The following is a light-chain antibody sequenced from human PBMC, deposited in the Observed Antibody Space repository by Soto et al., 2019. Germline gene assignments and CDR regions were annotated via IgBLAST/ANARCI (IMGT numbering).Light chain of an antibody. V-gene: IGKV3-15*01. J-gene: IGKJ5*01. CDR3: QQYNNWPHIT. Sequence: EIVMTQSPATLSVSRGERATLSCRASQSVSSNLAWYQQKPDQAPRLLIFGASTRATGIPARFSGSGSGTEFTLTISSLQSEDFAVYYCQQYNNWPHITLGQGTRLEIK. CDR1: QSVSSN. CDR2: GAS.